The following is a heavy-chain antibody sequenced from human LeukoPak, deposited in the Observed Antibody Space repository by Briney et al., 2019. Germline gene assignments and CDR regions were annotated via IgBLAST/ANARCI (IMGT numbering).Heavy chain of an antibody. CDR1: GFTFSSYW. CDR3: ARSTPGYSSSWLPFDY. V-gene: IGHV3-7*05. D-gene: IGHD6-13*01. J-gene: IGHJ4*02. CDR2: IKQDGSEK. Sequence: QAGGSLRLSCAASGFTFSSYWMSWVRQAPGKGLEWVANIKQDGSEKYYVDSVKCRFTISRDNAKNSLYLQMNSLRAEDTAVYYCARSTPGYSSSWLPFDYWGQGTLVTVSS.